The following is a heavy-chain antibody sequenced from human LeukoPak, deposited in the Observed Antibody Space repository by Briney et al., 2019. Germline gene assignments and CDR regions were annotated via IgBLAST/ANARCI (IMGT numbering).Heavy chain of an antibody. D-gene: IGHD3-22*01. CDR1: GYTFSIYG. Sequence: ASVRVSCKASGYTFSIYGFSWVRQAPGQGLEWMGWISAYNGNTNYAQKLQGRVTMATDTSTSTAYMELRSLRSDDTAVYYCARAYYDSSGYYRGGVGYWGQGTLVTVSS. V-gene: IGHV1-18*01. J-gene: IGHJ4*02. CDR2: ISAYNGNT. CDR3: ARAYYDSSGYYRGGVGY.